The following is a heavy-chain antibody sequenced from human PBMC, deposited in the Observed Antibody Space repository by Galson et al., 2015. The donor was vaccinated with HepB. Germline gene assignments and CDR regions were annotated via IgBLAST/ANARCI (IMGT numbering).Heavy chain of an antibody. Sequence: SVKVSGKASGGTFSSYAISWVRQAPGQGPEGMGRIIPIFGIANYAQKFQGRGTITADKSTSTAYMEGSSLRSEDTAVYYCARGYDSSGYQYVSAAFHIWGQGTMVTVSS. D-gene: IGHD3-22*01. CDR1: GGTFSSYA. CDR3: ARGYDSSGYQYVSAAFHI. J-gene: IGHJ3*02. V-gene: IGHV1-69*04. CDR2: IIPIFGIA.